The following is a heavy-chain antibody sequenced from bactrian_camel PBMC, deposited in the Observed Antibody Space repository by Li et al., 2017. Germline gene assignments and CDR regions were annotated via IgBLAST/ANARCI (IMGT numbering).Heavy chain of an antibody. CDR3: VSSHPDEGGRWSDLGY. D-gene: IGHD2*01. J-gene: IGHJ6*01. CDR1: RFTFSNYA. V-gene: IGHV3S31*01. Sequence: DVQLVESGGGLVQPGGSLRLSCATSRFTFSNYAMTWVRQAPEKGLEWVSSISMDGGSTFYADSLKGRFTISRDNAKNTLYLQMNSLKPEDTAVYSCVSSHPDEGGRWSDLGYWGQGTQVTVS. CDR2: ISMDGGST.